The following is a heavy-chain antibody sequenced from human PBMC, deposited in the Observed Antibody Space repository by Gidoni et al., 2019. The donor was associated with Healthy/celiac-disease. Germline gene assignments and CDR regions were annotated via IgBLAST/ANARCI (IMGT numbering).Heavy chain of an antibody. D-gene: IGHD3-3*01. CDR1: GYTFTSYD. J-gene: IGHJ4*02. V-gene: IGHV1-8*01. CDR3: ARGRYYDVWSGYYPFDY. Sequence: QVQLVQSGAEVKKPGASVNVSCKASGYTFTSYDITWVRQATGQGLEWMGWRNPKSGNTGYAQKFQGRVTMTRNTSISTAYMELSSLRSEDTAVYYCARGRYYDVWSGYYPFDYWGQGTLVTVSS. CDR2: RNPKSGNT.